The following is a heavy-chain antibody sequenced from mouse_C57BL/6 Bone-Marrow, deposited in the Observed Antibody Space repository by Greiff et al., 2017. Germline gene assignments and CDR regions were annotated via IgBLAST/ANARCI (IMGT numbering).Heavy chain of an antibody. CDR2: IDPSDSYT. D-gene: IGHD2-3*01. CDR3: ARRDGSFDY. J-gene: IGHJ2*01. Sequence: QVQLQQPGAELVMPGASVKLSCKASGYTFTSYWMHWVKQRPGQGLEWIGEIDPSDSYTNYNQKFKGKSTLTVDKSSSTAYMQLSSLTSEDAAVYYCARRDGSFDYWGQGTTLTVSS. V-gene: IGHV1-69*01. CDR1: GYTFTSYW.